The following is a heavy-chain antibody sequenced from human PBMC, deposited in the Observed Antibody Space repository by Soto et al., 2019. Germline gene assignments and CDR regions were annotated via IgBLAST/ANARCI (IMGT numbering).Heavy chain of an antibody. CDR1: GGSISSYY. CDR3: ATKTTVTDYYYYMDV. J-gene: IGHJ6*03. Sequence: QVQLQESGPGLVKPSETLSLTCTVSGGSISSYYWSWIRQPPGKGLEWIGYIYYSGSTNYNPSLKSRVTISVDTSKNQFSLKLSSVTAADTAVYYCATKTTVTDYYYYMDVWGKGTTVTVSS. D-gene: IGHD4-4*01. CDR2: IYYSGST. V-gene: IGHV4-59*08.